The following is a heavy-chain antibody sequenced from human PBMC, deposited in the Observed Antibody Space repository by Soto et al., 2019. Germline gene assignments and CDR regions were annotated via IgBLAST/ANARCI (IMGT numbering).Heavy chain of an antibody. J-gene: IGHJ5*02. CDR2: ISAYKGTT. CDR1: GYTFTSYV. V-gene: IGHV1-18*01. Sequence: QVQLVQSGAEVKKPGASVKFSCQASGYTFTSYVISGVGQAPGQGLEWMGWISAYKGTTNYAQKFQGRVTMTTDTSTITDYMELMRLSADATAVYYCARGVASAGLNWFDPWGQGTLVTVSS. D-gene: IGHD6-13*01. CDR3: ARGVASAGLNWFDP.